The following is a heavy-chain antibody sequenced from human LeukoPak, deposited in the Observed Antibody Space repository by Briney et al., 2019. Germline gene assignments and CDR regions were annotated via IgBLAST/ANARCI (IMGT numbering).Heavy chain of an antibody. Sequence: GGSLRLSCAASGFTFSSYTMNWVRQAPGKGLEWVSSISSSSSNIYYADSVKGRFTISRDSAKNSLYLQMNSLRVEDTAVYYCARVQSPAHIDYWGQGTLVTVSS. CDR2: ISSSSSNI. J-gene: IGHJ4*02. V-gene: IGHV3-21*01. CDR1: GFTFSSYT. CDR3: ARVQSPAHIDY.